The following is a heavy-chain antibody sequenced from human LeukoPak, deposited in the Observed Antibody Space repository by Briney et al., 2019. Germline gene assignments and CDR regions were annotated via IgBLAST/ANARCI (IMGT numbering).Heavy chain of an antibody. CDR1: GCSSNSYW. V-gene: IGHV3-74*01. J-gene: IGHJ5*02. CDR2: INGDGSSI. Sequence: GGSLRLSCAASGCSSNSYWMHWARQAPGKGLAWVARINGDGSSINYADSVKGRFTISRDNAKNTLYLQMNSLRVEDTAVYYCARGRGPYGWFDPWGQGTLVTVSS. CDR3: ARGRGPYGWFDP. D-gene: IGHD3-10*01.